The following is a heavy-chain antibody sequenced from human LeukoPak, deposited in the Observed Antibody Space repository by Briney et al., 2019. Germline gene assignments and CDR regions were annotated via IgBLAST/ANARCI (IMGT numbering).Heavy chain of an antibody. CDR2: ISAYNGNT. J-gene: IGHJ5*02. CDR3: ARDRHCSSTSCYPQWFDP. D-gene: IGHD2-2*01. CDR1: GYTFTSYG. V-gene: IGHV1-18*01. Sequence: SVTVSCKASGYTFTSYGISWVRQAPGQGLEWMGWISAYNGNTNYAQKLQVRVTMTTDTSTSTAYMELRSLRSDDTAVYYCARDRHCSSTSCYPQWFDPWGQGTLVTVSS.